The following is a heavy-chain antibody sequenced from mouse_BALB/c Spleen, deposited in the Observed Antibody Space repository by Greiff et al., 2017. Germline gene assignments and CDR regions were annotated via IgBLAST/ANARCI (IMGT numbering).Heavy chain of an antibody. J-gene: IGHJ4*01. CDR2: IDPENGNT. CDR3: ASYGNYLDY. D-gene: IGHD2-1*01. Sequence: VQLKQSGAELVRPGALVKLSCKASGFNIKDYYMHWVKQRPEQGLEWIGWIDPENGNTIYDPKFQGKASITADTSSNTAYLQLSSLTSEDTAVYYCASYGNYLDYWGQGTSVTVSS. V-gene: IGHV14-1*02. CDR1: GFNIKDYY.